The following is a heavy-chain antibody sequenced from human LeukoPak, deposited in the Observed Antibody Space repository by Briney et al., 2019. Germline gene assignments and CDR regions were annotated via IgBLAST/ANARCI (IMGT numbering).Heavy chain of an antibody. CDR3: AKDRNYARYFFDY. D-gene: IGHD2/OR15-2a*01. CDR1: GFTFSSYG. CDR2: ISGSGGST. V-gene: IGHV3-23*01. J-gene: IGHJ4*02. Sequence: GGTLRLSCAAPGFTFSSYGMSWVRQAPGKGLEWVSAISGSGGSTYYADSVKGRFTISRDNSKNTLYLQMNSLRAEDTAVYYCAKDRNYARYFFDYWGQGTLVTVSS.